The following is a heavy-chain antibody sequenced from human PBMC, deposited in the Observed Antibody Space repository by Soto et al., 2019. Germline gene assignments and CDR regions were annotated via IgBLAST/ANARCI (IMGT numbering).Heavy chain of an antibody. D-gene: IGHD7-27*01. Sequence: PGGSLSLSCAASGFTLSNYWMTWVRQAPGKGLEWVANINKDGSQKNYVDSVEGRFTIARDNGQNSLSLQINSLRVEDTAVYYCVRELGLAYWGQGALVTVSS. CDR1: GFTLSNYW. J-gene: IGHJ4*02. CDR2: INKDGSQK. CDR3: VRELGLAY. V-gene: IGHV3-7*03.